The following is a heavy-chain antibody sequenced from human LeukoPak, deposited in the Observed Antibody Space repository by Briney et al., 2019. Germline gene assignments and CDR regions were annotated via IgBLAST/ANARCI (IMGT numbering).Heavy chain of an antibody. J-gene: IGHJ3*02. CDR2: ISYDGSNK. CDR3: ARYNYWDLDAFDI. V-gene: IGHV3-30-3*01. Sequence: GGSLRLSCAASGFTFSSYAMHWVRQAPGKGLEWVAVISYDGSNKYYADSVKGRFTISRDNSKNTLYLQMNSLRAEDTAVYYCARYNYWDLDAFDIWGQGTMVTVSS. D-gene: IGHD1-26*01. CDR1: GFTFSSYA.